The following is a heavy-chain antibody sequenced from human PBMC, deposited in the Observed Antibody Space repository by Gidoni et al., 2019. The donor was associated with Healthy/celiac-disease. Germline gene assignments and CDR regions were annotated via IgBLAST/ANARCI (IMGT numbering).Heavy chain of an antibody. V-gene: IGHV3-15*07. J-gene: IGHJ3*02. CDR3: TTDPPHYGDPGACDI. CDR1: GFPLTNAW. CDR2: IKSKTDGCTT. Sequence: EVQLVESGGGLVKPGGSLTLSCAHHGFPLTNAWMNWVRQDPGKGLEWVVRIKSKTDGCTTDSAAPVKGRFTISRDDSKTTVELQMNSLKPEDTGVYYCTTDPPHYGDPGACDIWGQGTMVTVSS. D-gene: IGHD4-17*01.